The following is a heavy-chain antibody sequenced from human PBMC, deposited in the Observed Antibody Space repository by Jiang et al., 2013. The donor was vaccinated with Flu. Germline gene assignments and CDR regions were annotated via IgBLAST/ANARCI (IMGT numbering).Heavy chain of an antibody. CDR1: GVPSNNYV. Sequence: SGAEVKKPGSSVKVSCKASGVPSNNYVINWVRQAPGQGLDWMGGINAISGTPQYAQRFQDRLTLTADKSTNFVYMEMTGLTSGDTAVYFCATVHARGGSLGHWGQGTQVTVSS. J-gene: IGHJ4*02. CDR3: ATVHARGGSLGH. CDR2: INAISGTP. D-gene: IGHD3-16*01. V-gene: IGHV1-69*06.